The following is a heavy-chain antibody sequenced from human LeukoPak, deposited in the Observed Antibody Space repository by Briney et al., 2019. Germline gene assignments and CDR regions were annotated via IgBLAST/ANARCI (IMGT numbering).Heavy chain of an antibody. Sequence: SETLSLTCTVSGGSISSSSYYWGWIRQPPGKGLEWIGSIYYSGSTYYNPSLKSRVTISVDTSKNQFSLKLSSVTAADTAVYYCARVTPYSPMSHFDYWGQGTLVTVSS. V-gene: IGHV4-39*07. D-gene: IGHD6-13*01. J-gene: IGHJ4*02. CDR3: ARVTPYSPMSHFDY. CDR1: GGSISSSSYY. CDR2: IYYSGST.